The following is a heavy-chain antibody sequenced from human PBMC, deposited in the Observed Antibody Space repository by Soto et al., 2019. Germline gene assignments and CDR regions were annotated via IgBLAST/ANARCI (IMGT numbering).Heavy chain of an antibody. CDR1: GFTFSSNW. J-gene: IGHJ4*02. V-gene: IGHV3-74*01. CDR3: ASGPSGWYGFDY. D-gene: IGHD6-19*01. CDR2: LNSDGTSA. Sequence: EVQLVESGGGLVQRGGSLRLSCAGSGFTFSSNWMHWVRQDPGKGLVWVSRLNSDGTSANYADSVKGRFTISRDNAKNTLFLQMNSLTAEDTALYYCASGPSGWYGFDYWGQGTLVTVSS.